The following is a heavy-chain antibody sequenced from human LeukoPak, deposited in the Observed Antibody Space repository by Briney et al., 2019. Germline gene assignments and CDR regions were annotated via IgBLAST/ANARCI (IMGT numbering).Heavy chain of an antibody. D-gene: IGHD3-10*01. CDR2: ISERGGTT. V-gene: IGHV3-23*01. CDR1: GISLSNYA. Sequence: GGSLRLSCVVSGISLSNYAMSWVRQAPEKGLEWVSYISERGGTTTYADSVKGRFTISRDNSLNTMYLQMSSLRAEDTAVYFCAKRGVVIRGILVIGYHQEAYHYDYWGQGVLVTVSS. CDR3: AKRGVVIRGILVIGYHQEAYHYDY. J-gene: IGHJ4*02.